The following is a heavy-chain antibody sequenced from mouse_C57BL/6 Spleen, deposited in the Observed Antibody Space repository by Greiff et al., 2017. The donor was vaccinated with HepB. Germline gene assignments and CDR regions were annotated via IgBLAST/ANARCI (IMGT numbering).Heavy chain of an antibody. J-gene: IGHJ2*01. CDR2: IRNKANNHAT. CDR1: GFTFSDAW. Sequence: EVMLVESGGGLVQPGGSMKLSCAASGFTFSDAWMDWVRQSPEKGLEWVAEIRNKANNHATYYAESVKGRFTISRDDSKSSVYLQMNSLRAEDTGIYYCTPQLGLYYFDYWGQGTTLTVSS. V-gene: IGHV6-6*01. D-gene: IGHD4-1*02. CDR3: TPQLGLYYFDY.